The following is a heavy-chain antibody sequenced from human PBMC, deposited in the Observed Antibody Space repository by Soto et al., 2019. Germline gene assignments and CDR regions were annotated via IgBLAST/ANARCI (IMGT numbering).Heavy chain of an antibody. Sequence: GALRLSCAASGFTFSSYAMSWVRQAPGKGLEWVSAISGSGGSTYYADSVKGRFTISRDNSKNTLYLQMNSLRAEDTAVYYCAKDGTSYYDILTGYYFDYWGQGTLVTVSS. V-gene: IGHV3-23*01. J-gene: IGHJ4*02. CDR2: ISGSGGST. CDR3: AKDGTSYYDILTGYYFDY. CDR1: GFTFSSYA. D-gene: IGHD3-9*01.